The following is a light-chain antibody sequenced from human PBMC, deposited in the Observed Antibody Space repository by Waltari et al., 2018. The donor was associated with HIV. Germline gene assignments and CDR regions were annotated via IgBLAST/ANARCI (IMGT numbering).Light chain of an antibody. J-gene: IGLJ3*02. CDR3: ESYTSTSVWV. CDR2: DVS. V-gene: IGLV2-14*03. CDR1: STDVRGYNY. Sequence: QSALPQPASVSGSPGQSITISCTGSSTDVRGYNYVSWYQQHPGKAPRLMIYDVSTRPSGVSDRFSGSKSGDTASLTISGLQPEDEADYYCESYTSTSVWVFGGGTRLTVL.